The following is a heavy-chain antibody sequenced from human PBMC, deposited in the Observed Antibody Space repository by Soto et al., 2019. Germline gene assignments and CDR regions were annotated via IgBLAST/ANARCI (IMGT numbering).Heavy chain of an antibody. CDR2: IYYSGST. CDR3: ARDRSYYDSSGYYFYGMDV. J-gene: IGHJ6*02. V-gene: IGHV4-59*01. D-gene: IGHD3-22*01. Sequence: PSETLSLTCTVSGGPISSYYWSWIRQLPGKGLEWIGYIYYSGSTNYNPSLKSRVTISVDTSKNQFSLKLSSVTAADTAVYYCARDRSYYDSSGYYFYGMDVWGQGTTVTVSS. CDR1: GGPISSYY.